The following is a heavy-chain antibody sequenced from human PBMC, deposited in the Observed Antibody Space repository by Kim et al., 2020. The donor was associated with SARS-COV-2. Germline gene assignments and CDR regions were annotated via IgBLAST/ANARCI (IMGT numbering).Heavy chain of an antibody. CDR2: IYNSGST. CDR1: GDSINSYY. D-gene: IGHD5-18*01. CDR3: ARRNYGYPFGY. J-gene: IGHJ4*02. V-gene: IGHV4-4*09. Sequence: SETLSLTCTVSGDSINSYYWSWIRQTPGKGLEWIGYIYNSGSTNYNPSLKSRVTISVDTSKNQFSLKLSSVTAADTAVYYCARRNYGYPFGYWGQGTLVTVSS.